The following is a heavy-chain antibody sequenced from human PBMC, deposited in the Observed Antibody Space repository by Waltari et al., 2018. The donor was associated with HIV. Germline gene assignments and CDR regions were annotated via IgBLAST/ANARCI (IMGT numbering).Heavy chain of an antibody. Sequence: QVQLVQSGAEVKRPGASVKVSCTTSGYSFTAYYLHWVRQAPGQGLEWMGRINPNNGGTDYAQNFRDWVTMTTDTSIATAYLELHSLKSDDTAVYFCARDAGRTVSTPDAFDVWGRGTMVTVSS. J-gene: IGHJ3*01. V-gene: IGHV1-2*04. CDR2: INPNNGGT. CDR1: GYSFTAYY. D-gene: IGHD4-17*01. CDR3: ARDAGRTVSTPDAFDV.